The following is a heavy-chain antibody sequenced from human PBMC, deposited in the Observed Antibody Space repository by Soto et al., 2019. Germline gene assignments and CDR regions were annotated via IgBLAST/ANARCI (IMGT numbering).Heavy chain of an antibody. CDR2: ICYDGSNK. J-gene: IGHJ6*02. CDR1: GFTFSSYG. D-gene: IGHD3-9*01. CDR3: ASLTHPHPCYGMDD. V-gene: IGHV3-33*01. Sequence: QVQLVESGGGVVQPGRSLRLSCAASGFTFSSYGMHWVRQAPGKGLEWVAVICYDGSNKHYADSGEGRFTISRNNPMNPQYLQMNSLRAEDTAVYYCASLTHPHPCYGMDDWGQGTPVTVSS.